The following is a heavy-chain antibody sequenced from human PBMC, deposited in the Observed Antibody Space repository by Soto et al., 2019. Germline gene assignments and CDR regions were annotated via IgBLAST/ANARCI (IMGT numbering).Heavy chain of an antibody. CDR3: ARGGWSNDN. CDR2: IYHSGST. V-gene: IGHV4-59*02. J-gene: IGHJ4*02. CDR1: GGSVNSHY. Sequence: SETLSLTCIVSGGSVNSHYWSWIRQPPGKGLEWIGWIYHSGSTEYNPSLQSRVTISVDTSKNQFSLKLSSVTPADTAIYYCARGGWSNDNWGLGTLVTVSS.